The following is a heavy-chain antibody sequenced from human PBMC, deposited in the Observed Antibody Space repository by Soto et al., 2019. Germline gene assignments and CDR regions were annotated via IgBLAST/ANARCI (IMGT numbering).Heavy chain of an antibody. D-gene: IGHD2-21*01. V-gene: IGHV3-33*01. CDR1: GFTFSSYG. CDR2: IWYDGSNK. J-gene: IGHJ6*02. Sequence: GGSLRLSCAASGFTFSSYGMHWVRQAPGKGLEWVAVIWYDGSNKYYGDSVKGRFTISRDNSKNTLYLQMNSLRAEDTAVYYCGGGWGGCLLFPEYGMDVWGQGTRVTV. CDR3: GGGWGGCLLFPEYGMDV.